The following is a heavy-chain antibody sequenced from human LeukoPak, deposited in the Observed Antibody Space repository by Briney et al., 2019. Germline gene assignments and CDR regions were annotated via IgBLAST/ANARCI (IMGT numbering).Heavy chain of an antibody. J-gene: IGHJ4*02. Sequence: GASVKVSCKASGGTFSSYAISWVRQAPGQGLEWMGGIIPIFGTANYAQKFQGRVAITADESTSTAYMELSSLRSEDTAVYYCARVHCSSTSCRRGMCYFDYWGQGTLVTVSS. CDR1: GGTFSSYA. CDR3: ARVHCSSTSCRRGMCYFDY. D-gene: IGHD2-2*01. V-gene: IGHV1-69*13. CDR2: IIPIFGTA.